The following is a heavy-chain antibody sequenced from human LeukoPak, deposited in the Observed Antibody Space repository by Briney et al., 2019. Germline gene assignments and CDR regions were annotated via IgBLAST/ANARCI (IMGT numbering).Heavy chain of an antibody. D-gene: IGHD5-12*01. V-gene: IGHV3-11*03. Sequence: GGSLRLSCAASGFTFSDYYMSWIRQAPGKGLEWVSYISSSSTYTNYADSVKGRFTLSRDNAKNSLDLQMNSLRAEDTAVYYCASGVYSGYVTSDYWGQGTLVTVSS. CDR2: ISSSSTYT. CDR3: ASGVYSGYVTSDY. CDR1: GFTFSDYY. J-gene: IGHJ4*02.